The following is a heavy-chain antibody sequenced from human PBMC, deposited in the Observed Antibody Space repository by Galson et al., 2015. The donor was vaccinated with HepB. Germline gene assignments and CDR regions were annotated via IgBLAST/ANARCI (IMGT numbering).Heavy chain of an antibody. CDR1: GFSFSNYG. J-gene: IGHJ5*02. CDR2: ISYDGSNK. V-gene: IGHV3-30*18. CDR3: AKGLQFLEWLPYDNWFDP. Sequence: SLRLSCAASGFSFSNYGMHWVRQAPGKGPEWVAVISYDGSNKYYADSVKGRFTISRDNSKNTLYLQMNSLRAEDAAVYYCAKGLQFLEWLPYDNWFDPWGQGTLVTVSS. D-gene: IGHD3-3*01.